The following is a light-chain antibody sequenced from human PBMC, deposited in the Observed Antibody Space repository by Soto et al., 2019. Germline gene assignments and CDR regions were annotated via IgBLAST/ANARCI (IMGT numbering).Light chain of an antibody. CDR3: QQRSNWPLT. J-gene: IGKJ4*01. CDR2: GAS. V-gene: IGKV3-15*01. CDR1: QTVSRN. Sequence: IVMTQSPSTLSLSPGERATLSCRSSQTVSRNLAWYQQKPGQAPRLLFYGASTRATGIPARCSGSGSGTEFTLTISSLEPEDFAVYYCQQRSNWPLTFGGGTKVDIK.